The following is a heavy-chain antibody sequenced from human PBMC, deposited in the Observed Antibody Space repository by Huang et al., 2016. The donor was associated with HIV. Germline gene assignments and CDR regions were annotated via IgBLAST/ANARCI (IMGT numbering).Heavy chain of an antibody. CDR1: GGTFSKYA. J-gene: IGHJ4*02. D-gene: IGHD4-17*01. CDR2: IIPMVGTP. CDR3: ARGQLGSYGDYDVLY. Sequence: QVQLVQSGAEVKTPGSSVKVSCKASGGTFSKYAISWVRQAPGQGLEWMGGIIPMVGTPNYARKFQGRVTITADDSTSTTYVEGSSLRSEDTALYYGARGQLGSYGDYDVLYWGQGTLVTVSS. V-gene: IGHV1-69*13.